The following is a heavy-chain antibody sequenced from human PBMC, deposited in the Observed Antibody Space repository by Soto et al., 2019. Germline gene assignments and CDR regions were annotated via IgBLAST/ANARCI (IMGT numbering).Heavy chain of an antibody. Sequence: QVQLVESGGGVVQPGRSLRLSCAASGFTFDNYGLHWVRQAPGKGLEWVAVISYDGSKKFYADSVTGRFTISRDYSKNTLYLQMNTLRVEDTAVYYCAKDLDVVVVVTATRGLDVWGQGTTVTVSS. CDR2: ISYDGSKK. D-gene: IGHD2-15*01. CDR1: GFTFDNYG. V-gene: IGHV3-30*18. J-gene: IGHJ6*02. CDR3: AKDLDVVVVVTATRGLDV.